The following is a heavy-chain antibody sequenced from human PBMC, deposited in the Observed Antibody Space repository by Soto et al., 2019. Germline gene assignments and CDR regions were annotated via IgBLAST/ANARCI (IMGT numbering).Heavy chain of an antibody. CDR2: IIPILGIA. Sequence: QVQLVQSGAEVKKPGSSVKVSCKASGGTFSSYTISWVRQAPGQGLEWMGRIIPILGIANYAQKFQGRVTITADKSTSTAYMELSSLRSEDTAVYYCARDRPGDGYNEGAFDIWGQGTMVTVSS. CDR1: GGTFSSYT. CDR3: ARDRPGDGYNEGAFDI. V-gene: IGHV1-69*08. D-gene: IGHD5-12*01. J-gene: IGHJ3*02.